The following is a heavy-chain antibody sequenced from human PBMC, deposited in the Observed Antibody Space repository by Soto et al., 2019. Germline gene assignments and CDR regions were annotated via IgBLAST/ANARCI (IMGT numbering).Heavy chain of an antibody. D-gene: IGHD1-26*01. CDR2: ISSSSSYI. Sequence: PGGSLRLSCAASGFTFSSYSMNWVRQAPGKGLEWVSSISSSSSYIYYADSVKGRFTISRDNAKNLLYLQMNSLRAEDTAVYYCASVDSGSYVEGRVWLPSPAPPDYWGQGTLVTVSS. CDR3: ASVDSGSYVEGRVWLPSPAPPDY. CDR1: GFTFSSYS. J-gene: IGHJ4*02. V-gene: IGHV3-21*01.